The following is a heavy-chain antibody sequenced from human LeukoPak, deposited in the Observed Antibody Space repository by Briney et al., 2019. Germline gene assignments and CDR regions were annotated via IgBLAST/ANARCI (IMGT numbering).Heavy chain of an antibody. CDR3: ARDSSSSWYEGYYYMDV. Sequence: ASVTVSFKASGYTFTGYYMHWVRQAPGQGLEWMGWINPNSGGTNYAQKFQGRVTMTRDTSISTAYMELSRLRSDDTAVYYCARDSSSSWYEGYYYMDVWGKGTTVTVSS. D-gene: IGHD6-13*01. CDR1: GYTFTGYY. V-gene: IGHV1-2*02. J-gene: IGHJ6*03. CDR2: INPNSGGT.